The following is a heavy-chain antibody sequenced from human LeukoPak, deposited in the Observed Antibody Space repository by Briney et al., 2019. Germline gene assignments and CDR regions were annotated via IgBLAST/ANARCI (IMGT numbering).Heavy chain of an antibody. Sequence: ASVKVSCKASGYTFTSYYMHWVRQAPGQGLEWMGIINPSGGSTSYAQKFQGRVTMTRGTSTSTVYMELSSLRSEDTAVYYCARVQSRSSSSRGPYYYGMDVWGQGTTVTVSS. CDR3: ARVQSRSSSSRGPYYYGMDV. CDR2: INPSGGST. J-gene: IGHJ6*02. V-gene: IGHV1-46*01. D-gene: IGHD6-6*01. CDR1: GYTFTSYY.